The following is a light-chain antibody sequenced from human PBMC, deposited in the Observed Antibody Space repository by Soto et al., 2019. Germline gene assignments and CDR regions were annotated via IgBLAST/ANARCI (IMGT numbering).Light chain of an antibody. Sequence: EIVLTQSPGTLSLSPGERATLSCRASQSVGRNFLAWFQQKPAQAPRLLMYGASSRATGIPDRFSGSSSGTDFTLTITRLEPEDSAMYDCQQYADSPITFGQGTRLEIK. V-gene: IGKV3-20*01. J-gene: IGKJ5*01. CDR3: QQYADSPIT. CDR2: GAS. CDR1: QSVGRNF.